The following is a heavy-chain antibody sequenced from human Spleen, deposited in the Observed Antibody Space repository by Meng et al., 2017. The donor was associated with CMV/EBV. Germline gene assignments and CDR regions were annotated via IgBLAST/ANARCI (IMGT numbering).Heavy chain of an antibody. D-gene: IGHD3-3*01. CDR2: MSFGPNNK. CDR1: GFTFSSYG. CDR3: ARVYETEWSYSGF. J-gene: IGHJ4*02. V-gene: IGHV3-30*19. Sequence: GGSLRLSCAASGFTFSSYGMNWVRQAPGKGLEWVAVMSFGPNNKHYADSVKGRFTISRDNSKRTLYLEMNSLRPEDTAVYYCARVYETEWSYSGFWGQGTPVTVSS.